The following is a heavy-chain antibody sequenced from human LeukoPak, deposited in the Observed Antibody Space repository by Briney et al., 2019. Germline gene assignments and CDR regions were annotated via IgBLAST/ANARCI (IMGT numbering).Heavy chain of an antibody. V-gene: IGHV3-74*01. J-gene: IGHJ4*02. Sequence: PGGSLRLSCAASGFTFSSYWMHWVRQAPGKGLVWVSRINSDGSGTSYADSVKGRFTISRDNAKNTLYLQMNSLRAEDTAVYYCARAYQLLWPSDYWGQGTLVTVSS. D-gene: IGHD2-2*01. CDR1: GFTFSSYW. CDR2: INSDGSGT. CDR3: ARAYQLLWPSDY.